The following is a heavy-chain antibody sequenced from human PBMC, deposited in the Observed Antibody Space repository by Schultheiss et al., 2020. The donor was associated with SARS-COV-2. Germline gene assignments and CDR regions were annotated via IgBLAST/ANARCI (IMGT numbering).Heavy chain of an antibody. CDR2: INHSGST. CDR1: GGSFSGYY. CDR3: AREIIEYSSPQTPRHFDY. J-gene: IGHJ4*02. Sequence: SETLSLTCAVYGGSFSGYYWSWIRQPPGKRLEWIGEINHSGSTNYNPSLKSRVTISVDTSKNQFSLKLSSVTAADTAVYYCAREIIEYSSPQTPRHFDYWGQGTLVTVSS. V-gene: IGHV4-34*01. D-gene: IGHD6-6*01.